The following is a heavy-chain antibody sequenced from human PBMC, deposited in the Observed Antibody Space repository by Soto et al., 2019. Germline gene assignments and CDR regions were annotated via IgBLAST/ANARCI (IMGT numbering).Heavy chain of an antibody. D-gene: IGHD3-22*01. CDR1: GYTFTGYY. CDR2: INPNSGVR. CDR3: ARNYYDSSGYYSYYYYGMDV. Sequence: ASVKVSCKASGYTFTGYYMHWVRQAPGQGXEWMGCINPNSGVRNYAQKFHGRVTMTRDTSISTAYMELSRLRSDDTAVYYCARNYYDSSGYYSYYYYGMDVWGQGPTVTVSS. V-gene: IGHV1-2*02. J-gene: IGHJ6*02.